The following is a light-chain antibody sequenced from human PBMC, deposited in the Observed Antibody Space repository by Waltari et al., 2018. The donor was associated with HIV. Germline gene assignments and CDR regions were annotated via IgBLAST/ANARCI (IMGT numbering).Light chain of an antibody. J-gene: IGLJ2*01. V-gene: IGLV2-8*01. CDR2: EVT. CDR1: SRDVGGYNF. Sequence: QSVLTQPPSAPGSPGQSVTISCTGISRDVGGYNFVSWYQHNHGKAPKLLIYEVTKRPSGVPDRFSGSKSGNTASLTVSGLLAEDEADYYCSSYAGSNIFVVFGGGTKLSVL. CDR3: SSYAGSNIFVV.